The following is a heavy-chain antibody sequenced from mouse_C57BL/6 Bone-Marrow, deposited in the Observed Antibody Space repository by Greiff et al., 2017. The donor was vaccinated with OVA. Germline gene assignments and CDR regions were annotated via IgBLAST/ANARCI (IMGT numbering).Heavy chain of an antibody. J-gene: IGHJ2*01. Sequence: EVQLVESGPSLVRPSQTLSLTCTVTGFSINSDCYWIWIRQFPGNKLEYIGYTFYSGITYYNPSLESRTYITRDTSKNQFSLKLSSVTTEDTATYYCARDRSGTGDYYYFDYWGQGTTLTVSS. V-gene: IGHV3-3*01. CDR3: ARDRSGTGDYYYFDY. D-gene: IGHD4-1*01. CDR1: GFSINSDCY. CDR2: TFYSGIT.